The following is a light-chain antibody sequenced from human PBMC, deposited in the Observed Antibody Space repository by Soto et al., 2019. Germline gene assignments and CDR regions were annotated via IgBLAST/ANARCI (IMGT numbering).Light chain of an antibody. J-gene: IGKJ4*01. Sequence: DIQMTQSPSSLSASVGDRVTITCRASQSISYYLNWYQQKPGKAPKLLIYAASSLQSGVPSSFSGSGSGTDFTLTISSLQPEDFATYYCQQSYSTSPLTFGGGTKVEI. CDR2: AAS. V-gene: IGKV1-39*01. CDR1: QSISYY. CDR3: QQSYSTSPLT.